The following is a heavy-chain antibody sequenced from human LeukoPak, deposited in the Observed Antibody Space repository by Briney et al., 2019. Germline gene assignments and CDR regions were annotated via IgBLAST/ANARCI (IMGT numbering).Heavy chain of an antibody. CDR1: GGSFSGYY. Sequence: SETLSLTCAVYGGSFSGYYWSWIRQPPGKGLEWIGEINHSGSTNYNPSLKSRVTISVDTSKNQFPLKLSSVTAADTAVYYCARGRSVVGATGDYWGQGTLVTVSS. D-gene: IGHD1-26*01. J-gene: IGHJ4*02. CDR2: INHSGST. CDR3: ARGRSVVGATGDY. V-gene: IGHV4-34*01.